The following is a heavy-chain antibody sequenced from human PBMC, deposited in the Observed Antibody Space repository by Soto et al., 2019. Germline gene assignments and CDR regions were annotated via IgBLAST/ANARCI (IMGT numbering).Heavy chain of an antibody. J-gene: IGHJ4*02. CDR3: AKERASSSWYRGIFDY. V-gene: IGHV3-23*01. CDR1: GFTFSSYA. Sequence: GGSLRLSCAASGFTFSSYAMSWVRQAPGKGLEWVSAISGSGGSTYYADSVKGRFTISRDNSKNTLYLQMNSLRAEDTAVYYCAKERASSSWYRGIFDYWGQGTLVTVSS. D-gene: IGHD6-13*01. CDR2: ISGSGGST.